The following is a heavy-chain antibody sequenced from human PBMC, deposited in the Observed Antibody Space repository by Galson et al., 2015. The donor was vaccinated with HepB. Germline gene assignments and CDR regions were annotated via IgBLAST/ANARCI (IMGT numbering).Heavy chain of an antibody. V-gene: IGHV3-30*04. D-gene: IGHD3-16*01. CDR3: ARTFYFDY. J-gene: IGHJ4*02. Sequence: SLRLSCAASGFTFSSYAMNWVRQAPGKGLEWVAVLSSHGDNEYYADFVKGRFTISRDNSENTVYLQMHSLRVEDTAVYYCARTFYFDYWGQGTLVTVSS. CDR1: GFTFSSYA. CDR2: LSSHGDNE.